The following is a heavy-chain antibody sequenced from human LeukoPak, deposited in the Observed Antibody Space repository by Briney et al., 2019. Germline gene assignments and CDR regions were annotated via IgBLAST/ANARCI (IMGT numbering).Heavy chain of an antibody. J-gene: IGHJ4*02. CDR1: GFTFSSYA. CDR3: ARDPSAVTSYFDY. V-gene: IGHV3-23*01. Sequence: GGSLRLSCAASGFTFSSYAMSWVRQAPGKGLEWVSAISGSGGSTYHADSVKGRFTISRDNSKNTLYVQMNSLGAEDTAVYYCARDPSAVTSYFDYWGQGAVVTVSS. CDR2: ISGSGGST. D-gene: IGHD4-17*01.